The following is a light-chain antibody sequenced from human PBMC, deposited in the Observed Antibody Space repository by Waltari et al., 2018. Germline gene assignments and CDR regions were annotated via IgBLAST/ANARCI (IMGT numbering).Light chain of an antibody. CDR1: QDISNY. V-gene: IGKV1-33*01. CDR3: QQYDNLSLT. CDR2: DAS. J-gene: IGKJ4*01. Sequence: DIQMTQCPFSLSAAVGDERPITCQASQDISNYLNWYQQKPGKAPKLLIYDASNLETGVPSRFSGSGSGTDFTFTISSLQPEDIATYYCQQYDNLSLTFGGGTKVEIK.